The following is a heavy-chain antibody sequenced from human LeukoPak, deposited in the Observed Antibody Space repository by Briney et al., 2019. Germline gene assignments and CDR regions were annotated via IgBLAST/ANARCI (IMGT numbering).Heavy chain of an antibody. CDR1: GFTFSSYA. V-gene: IGHV3-30-3*01. D-gene: IGHD4-17*01. CDR3: ARDPGHYGDYGHY. Sequence: GRSLRLSCAASGFTFSSYAMHWVRQAPGKGLEWVAVISYDGSNKYYADSVKGRFTISRDNSKNTLYLQMNSLRAEDTAVYYCARDPGHYGDYGHYWGQGTLVTVSS. CDR2: ISYDGSNK. J-gene: IGHJ4*02.